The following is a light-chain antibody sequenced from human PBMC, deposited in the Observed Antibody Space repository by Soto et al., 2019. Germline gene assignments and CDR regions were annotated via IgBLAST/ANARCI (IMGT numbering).Light chain of an antibody. V-gene: IGKV1-5*03. J-gene: IGKJ1*01. CDR2: KAS. Sequence: DTQITHAPSTLSSSVVDRGTIICRASQTISSWLAWYQQKPGKAPKLLIYKASSLESGVPSRFSGSGSGTEFTLTISSLQPDDLATYYCQQYNSYPWTSGQGTKVDIK. CDR1: QTISSW. CDR3: QQYNSYPWT.